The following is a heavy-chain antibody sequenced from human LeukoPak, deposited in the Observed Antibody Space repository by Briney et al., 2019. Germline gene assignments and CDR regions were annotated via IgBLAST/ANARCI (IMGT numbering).Heavy chain of an antibody. CDR2: IYPRDSDT. CDR3: ARRHKDWELFEY. Sequence: GESLKISCKGSGYSFTSYWIGWVRQMPGKGLEWMGIIYPRDSDTKYSPSFQGQVTISVDKSISTAYLHWNSLKASDTAIYYCARRHKDWELFEYWGQGTLVTVSS. CDR1: GYSFTSYW. J-gene: IGHJ4*02. D-gene: IGHD1-26*01. V-gene: IGHV5-51*01.